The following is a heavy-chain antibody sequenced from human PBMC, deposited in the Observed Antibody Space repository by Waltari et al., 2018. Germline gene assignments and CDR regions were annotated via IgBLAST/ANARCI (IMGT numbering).Heavy chain of an antibody. Sequence: EVQLVESGGGLVQPGGSVSLSCAASGFTLCSYYMNWVRQAPGKGLEWVSYIDSSGSGTLYADSLKGRFTVSRDNANNSLHLQINSLRAEDTATYYCVRDELGSGSTRVDVWGQGTTVTVSS. CDR2: IDSSGSGT. J-gene: IGHJ6*02. CDR1: GFTLCSYY. V-gene: IGHV3-48*03. D-gene: IGHD1-7*01. CDR3: VRDELGSGSTRVDV.